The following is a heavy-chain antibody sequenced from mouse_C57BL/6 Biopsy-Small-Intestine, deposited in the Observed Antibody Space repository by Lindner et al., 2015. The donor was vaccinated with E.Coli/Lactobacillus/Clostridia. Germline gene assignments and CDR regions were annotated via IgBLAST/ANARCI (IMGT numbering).Heavy chain of an antibody. CDR1: GDSFSNYA. Sequence: SVKVSCKASGDSFSNYAISWVRQAPGQGLEWMGGLIPLFGTPNYAQKFQGRVTILADESTSTAYMELSSLTSEDTAVYYCARGLGQRLASFYYFAYWGQGTLVTVSS. D-gene: IGHD2-1*01. V-gene: IGHV1S61*01. CDR2: LIPLFGTP. CDR3: ARGLGQRLASFYYFAY. J-gene: IGHJ3*01.